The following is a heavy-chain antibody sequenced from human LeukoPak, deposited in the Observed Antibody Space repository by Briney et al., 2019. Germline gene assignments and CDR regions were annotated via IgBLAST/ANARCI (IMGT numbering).Heavy chain of an antibody. J-gene: IGHJ6*02. CDR2: IYYSGST. V-gene: IGHV4-59*08. D-gene: IGHD4/OR15-4a*01. Sequence: ASETLPLTCTVSGGSISSYYWSWIRQPPGKGLEWIGYIYYSGSTNYNPSLKSRVTISVDTSKNQFSLKLSSVTAADTAVYYCARFDYDYGMDVWGQGTTVTVSS. CDR1: GGSISSYY. CDR3: ARFDYDYGMDV.